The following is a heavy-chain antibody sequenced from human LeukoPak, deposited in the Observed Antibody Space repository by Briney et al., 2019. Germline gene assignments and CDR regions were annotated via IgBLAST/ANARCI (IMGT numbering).Heavy chain of an antibody. CDR3: ARVSDDFWSGYFGNYYYYGMDV. CDR1: GYTFTSYD. CDR2: MNPNSGNT. Sequence: GASVKVSCKASGYTFTSYDINWVRQATGQGLEWMGWMNPNSGNTGYAQKFQGRVTMTRNTSISTAYMELSSLRSEDTAVYYCARVSDDFWSGYFGNYYYYGMDVWGQGTTVTVSS. J-gene: IGHJ6*02. V-gene: IGHV1-8*01. D-gene: IGHD3-3*01.